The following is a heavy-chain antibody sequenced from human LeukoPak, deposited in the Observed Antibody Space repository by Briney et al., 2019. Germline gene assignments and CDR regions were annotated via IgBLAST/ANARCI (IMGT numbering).Heavy chain of an antibody. V-gene: IGHV1-46*01. CDR2: INPSGGST. CDR1: GYTFTGYY. CDR3: ARVKGQQLAIDYYYGMDV. Sequence: ASVKVSCKASGYTFTGYYMHWVRQAPGQGLEWMGIINPSGGSTSYAQKFQGRVTMTRDTSTSTVYMELSSLRSEDTAVYYCARVKGQQLAIDYYYGMDVWGQGTTVTVSS. J-gene: IGHJ6*02. D-gene: IGHD6-13*01.